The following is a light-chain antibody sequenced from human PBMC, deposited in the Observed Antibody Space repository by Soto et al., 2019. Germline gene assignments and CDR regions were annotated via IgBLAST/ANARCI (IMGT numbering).Light chain of an antibody. Sequence: EIVLTRSPGTLSLSPVERATLSCRASQSLTSRYLAWYRQKPGQAPRLLIYGTSSRATGIPDRFSGSGSGTAFTLTISSLEPEDFGVYYCQQRWHWPSNTFGQGTRLEIK. CDR1: QSLTSRY. CDR3: QQRWHWPSNT. V-gene: IGKV3D-20*02. J-gene: IGKJ5*01. CDR2: GTS.